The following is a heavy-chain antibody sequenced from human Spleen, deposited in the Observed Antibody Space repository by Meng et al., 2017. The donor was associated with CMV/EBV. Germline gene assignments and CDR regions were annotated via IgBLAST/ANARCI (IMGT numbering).Heavy chain of an antibody. CDR1: GYTFTGYY. V-gene: IGHV1-2*02. J-gene: IGHJ6*02. CDR2: INPNSGGT. Sequence: ASVKVSCKASGYTFTGYYMHWVRQAPGQGLEWMGWINPNSGGTNYAQKFQGRVTMTRDTSLTTVYMEVSSLRSDDTAIYYCARDLDMVTTVRYYFYGTDVWGQGTTVTVSS. CDR3: ARDLDMVTTVRYYFYGTDV. D-gene: IGHD4-17*01.